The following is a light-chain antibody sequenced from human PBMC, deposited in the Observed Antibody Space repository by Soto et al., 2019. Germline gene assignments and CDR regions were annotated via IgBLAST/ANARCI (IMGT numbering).Light chain of an antibody. V-gene: IGLV1-47*02. Sequence: QSVLTQPPSASGTPGQKVTISCSGASSNIGNNFVSWYQQVPGTALKLLIYSDDQRPSGVPDRVSGSKSGTSASLAISGLRSEEEADYYCSTWDASLSGRVFGGGTKLTVL. CDR1: SSNIGNNF. CDR2: SDD. CDR3: STWDASLSGRV. J-gene: IGLJ3*02.